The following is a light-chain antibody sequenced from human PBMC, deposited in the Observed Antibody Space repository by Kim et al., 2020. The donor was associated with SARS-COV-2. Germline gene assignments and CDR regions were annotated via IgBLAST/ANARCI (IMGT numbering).Light chain of an antibody. CDR2: SAS. Sequence: SVGDTVTITCRASQGIGNGWGWNKRKQGKAPRPLINSASSLQSGVPSRFGGGGSGTNFTLTTGGRRAKDVAVYYCQKYYISWTFGQGTKREIK. CDR3: QKYYISWT. V-gene: IGKV1-6*01. CDR1: QGIGNG. J-gene: IGKJ1*01.